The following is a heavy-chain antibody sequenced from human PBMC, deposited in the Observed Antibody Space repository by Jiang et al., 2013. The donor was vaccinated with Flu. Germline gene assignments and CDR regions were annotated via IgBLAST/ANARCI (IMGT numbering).Heavy chain of an antibody. D-gene: IGHD6-6*01. J-gene: IGHJ4*02. CDR2: INPNSGGT. V-gene: IGHV1-2*02. Sequence: SGAEVKKPGASVKVSCKASGYTFTGYYMHWVRQAPGQGLEWMGWINPNSGGTNYAQKFQGRVTMTRDTSISTAYMELSRLRSDDTAMYYCARVGLPDRPGSGSFDYWGQGTLVTVSS. CDR1: GYTFTGYY. CDR3: ARVGLPDRPGSGSFDY.